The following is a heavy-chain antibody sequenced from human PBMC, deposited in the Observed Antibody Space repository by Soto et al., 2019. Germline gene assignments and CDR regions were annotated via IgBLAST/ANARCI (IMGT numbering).Heavy chain of an antibody. Sequence: ASVKVSCKASGYTFTSYGISWVRQAPGQGLEWMGWISAYNGNTNYAQKLQGRVTMTTDTSTNTAYMELRSLRSDDTAVYYCARGEEYSSSPNWFDPWGQGTLVTVSS. CDR3: ARGEEYSSSPNWFDP. CDR1: GYTFTSYG. J-gene: IGHJ5*02. CDR2: ISAYNGNT. V-gene: IGHV1-18*01. D-gene: IGHD6-6*01.